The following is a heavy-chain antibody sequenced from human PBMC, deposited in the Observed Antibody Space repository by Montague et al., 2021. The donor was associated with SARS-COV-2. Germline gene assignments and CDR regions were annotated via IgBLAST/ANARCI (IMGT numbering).Heavy chain of an antibody. Sequence: TLSLTCTVSGGSISSCSYYWSWIRQPAGQGLEWIVRISISGSTNYNPSLKSPVTISVDTSKNQFSLKLISVTAADTAVYYCARDISVAGLFDYWGQGTLVTVSS. V-gene: IGHV4-61*02. J-gene: IGHJ4*02. CDR3: ARDISVAGLFDY. CDR2: ISISGST. CDR1: GGSISSCSYY. D-gene: IGHD6-19*01.